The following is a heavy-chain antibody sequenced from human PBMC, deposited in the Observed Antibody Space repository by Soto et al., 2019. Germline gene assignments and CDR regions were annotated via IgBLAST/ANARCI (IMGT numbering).Heavy chain of an antibody. J-gene: IGHJ6*03. V-gene: IGHV4-31*03. CDR2: IYYSGST. D-gene: IGHD3-10*01. Sequence: SETLSLTCTVSGGSISSGGYYWSWIRQHPGKGLEWIGYIYYSGSTYYNPSLKSRVTISVDTSKNQFSLKLSSVTAADTAVYYCARWGGERGPYYYMDVWGKGTTVTVSS. CDR1: GGSISSGGYY. CDR3: ARWGGERGPYYYMDV.